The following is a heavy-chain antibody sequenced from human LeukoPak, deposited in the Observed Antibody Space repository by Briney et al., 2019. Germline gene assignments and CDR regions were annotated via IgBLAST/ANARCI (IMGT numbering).Heavy chain of an antibody. CDR3: ARAGEAAAGRGYWFDP. CDR1: GGSFSGYY. Sequence: SETLSLTCAVYGGSFSGYYWSWIRQPPGKGLEWIGEINHSGSTNYNPSLKSRVTISVDTSKNQFFLKLSSVTAADTAVYYCARAGEAAAGRGYWFDPWGQGTLVTVSS. J-gene: IGHJ5*02. CDR2: INHSGST. V-gene: IGHV4-34*01. D-gene: IGHD6-13*01.